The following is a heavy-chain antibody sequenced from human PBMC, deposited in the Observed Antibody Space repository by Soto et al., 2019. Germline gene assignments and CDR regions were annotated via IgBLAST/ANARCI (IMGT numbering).Heavy chain of an antibody. CDR1: GGSVSSGSYY. D-gene: IGHD6-6*01. CDR2: IYYSGST. CDR3: ARVGYSSSSYFDY. V-gene: IGHV4-61*01. Sequence: SETLSLTCTVSGGSVSSGSYYCSWIRQPPGKGLEWIGYIYYSGSTNYNPSLKSRVTISVDTSKNQFSLKLSSVTAADTAVYYCARVGYSSSSYFDYWGQGTLVTVSS. J-gene: IGHJ4*02.